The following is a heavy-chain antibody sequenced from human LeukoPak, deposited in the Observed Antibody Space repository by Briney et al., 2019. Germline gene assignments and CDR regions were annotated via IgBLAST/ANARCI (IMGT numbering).Heavy chain of an antibody. D-gene: IGHD3-10*01. V-gene: IGHV4-30-2*03. CDR1: GGSISSGGYS. J-gene: IGHJ4*02. CDR3: ARDSFYYGSGSYYTLFDY. CDR2: IYHSGST. Sequence: SETLSLTCAVSGGSISSGGYSWSWIRQPPGKGLEWIGSIYHSGSTYYNPSLKSRVTISVDTSKNQFSLKLSSVTAADTAVYYCARDSFYYGSGSYYTLFDYWGQGTLVTVSS.